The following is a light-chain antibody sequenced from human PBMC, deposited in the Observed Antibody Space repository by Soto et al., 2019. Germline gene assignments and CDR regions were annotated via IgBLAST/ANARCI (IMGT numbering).Light chain of an antibody. CDR2: DAS. CDR3: QQRSDWPRIT. CDR1: QNVDKF. V-gene: IGKV3-11*01. J-gene: IGKJ5*01. Sequence: EIELTQSPATLSLSPGETATLSCRASQNVDKFLAWYQHKPGQAPRLLIFDASNRATGIPARFSGSGSGTDFTLTISSLEPEDFAVYYCQQRSDWPRITFGQGTRLEIK.